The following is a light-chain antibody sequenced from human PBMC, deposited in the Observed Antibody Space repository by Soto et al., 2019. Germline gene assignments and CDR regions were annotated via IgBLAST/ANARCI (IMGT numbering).Light chain of an antibody. CDR1: QGVSTF. V-gene: IGKV3-11*02. Sequence: EIVFTHSPFTRSLSPVEGATLSFMASQGVSTFLAWYQQRPGQAPRLLISEASNRATGIPARFSGSGSGRDFTLTISSLEPEDFAFYYCQKSHNWPRKFGQGTKVDIK. CDR2: EAS. CDR3: QKSHNWPRK. J-gene: IGKJ1*01.